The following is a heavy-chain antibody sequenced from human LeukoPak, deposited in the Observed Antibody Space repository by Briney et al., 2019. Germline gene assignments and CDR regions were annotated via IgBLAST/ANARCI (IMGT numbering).Heavy chain of an antibody. CDR3: VREGEVEEFDY. J-gene: IGHJ4*02. V-gene: IGHV3-21*01. CDR2: ISGSSTYT. Sequence: GGSLRLSCAASGFTFSSYKMNWVRQAPGQGLEWVSSISGSSTYTYYAESLRGRFTISRDNAKNSLYLQVNSLRADDTAVYYCVREGEVEEFDYWGQGTLVTVSS. D-gene: IGHD1-1*01. CDR1: GFTFSSYK.